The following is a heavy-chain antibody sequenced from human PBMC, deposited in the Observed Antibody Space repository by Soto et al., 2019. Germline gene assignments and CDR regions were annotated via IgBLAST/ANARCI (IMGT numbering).Heavy chain of an antibody. Sequence: GESLKISCKGSGYSFTSYWIGWVRQMPGKGLEWMGIIYPGDSDTRYSPSFQGQVTISADKSISTAYLQWSSLKASDTAMYYCARIPSTSSYYYYGMDVWGQGTTVTVSS. J-gene: IGHJ6*02. V-gene: IGHV5-51*01. CDR1: GYSFTSYW. CDR3: ARIPSTSSYYYYGMDV. D-gene: IGHD2-2*01. CDR2: IYPGDSDT.